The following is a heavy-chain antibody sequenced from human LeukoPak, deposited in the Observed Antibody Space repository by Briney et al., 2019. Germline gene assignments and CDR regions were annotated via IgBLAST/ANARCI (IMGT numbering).Heavy chain of an antibody. Sequence: GGSLRLSCAASGFTFSSYAMSWVRQAPGKGLEWVSAISSSGSSTYYADSVKGRFTISRDNSKNTLYLQMNSLRAEDTAIYYCAKAGSYQSLSDAFDIWGQGTMVTVSS. CDR1: GFTFSSYA. D-gene: IGHD1-26*01. V-gene: IGHV3-23*01. CDR2: ISSSGSST. CDR3: AKAGSYQSLSDAFDI. J-gene: IGHJ3*02.